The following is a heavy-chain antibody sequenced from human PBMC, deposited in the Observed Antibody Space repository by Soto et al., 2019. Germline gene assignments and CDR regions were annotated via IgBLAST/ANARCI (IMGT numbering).Heavy chain of an antibody. CDR2: STPNDGEA. CDR3: AGFPKKGITYCGFDF. CDR1: ENTFTNLT. V-gene: IGHV1-69*02. D-gene: IGHD1-20*01. Sequence: SVKVSCKASENTFTNLTIGWLRQAPGKGLEWMGRSTPNDGEANYAQKFQGRVTMTADPSTDTAYMELTSLRAEDTAVYFCAGFPKKGITYCGFDFWGQGHTVTVSS. J-gene: IGHJ6*02.